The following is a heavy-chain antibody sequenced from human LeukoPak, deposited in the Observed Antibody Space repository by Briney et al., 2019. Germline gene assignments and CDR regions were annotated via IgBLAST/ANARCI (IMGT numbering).Heavy chain of an antibody. CDR3: ARLGKMNLVQGVFWYFDL. J-gene: IGHJ2*01. D-gene: IGHD3-10*01. Sequence: SETLSLTCTVSGGSVSSDSWNWIRQSPGKGPEWIGYIYNTGNSNHNPSLKNRVTISFDKSKSQLSLVLTSVTAADTAIYYCARLGKMNLVQGVFWYFDLWGRGTQVTVSS. CDR1: GGSVSSDS. CDR2: IYNTGNS. V-gene: IGHV4-59*08.